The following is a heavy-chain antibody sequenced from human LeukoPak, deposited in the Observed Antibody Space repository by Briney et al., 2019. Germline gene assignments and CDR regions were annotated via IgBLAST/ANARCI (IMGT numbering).Heavy chain of an antibody. V-gene: IGHV3-66*02. CDR2: IYSGGST. CDR3: ARVDTRLVFDC. J-gene: IGHJ4*02. CDR1: GFTVGSNY. D-gene: IGHD6-19*01. Sequence: GGSLRLSCAASGFTVGSNYMSWVRQAPGKGLEWVSVIYSGGSTYYADSVKGRFTISRDNSKNTLYLQMNSLRAEDTAVYYCARVDTRLVFDCWGQGTLVTVSS.